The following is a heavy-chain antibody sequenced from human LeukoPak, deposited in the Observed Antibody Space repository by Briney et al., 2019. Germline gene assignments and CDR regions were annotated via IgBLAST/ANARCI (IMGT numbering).Heavy chain of an antibody. CDR3: ARGIHDGGYSSKAHFDY. Sequence: SQTLSLTCALSGDSVSSNSAAWNWIRQSPSRGIEWLGRTYYRSKWYNDYAVSVKSRITINPDTSKNQFSLQLNSVTPEDTAVYYCARGIHDGGYSSKAHFDYWGQGTLVTVSS. CDR1: GDSVSSNSAA. D-gene: IGHD6-19*01. J-gene: IGHJ4*02. V-gene: IGHV6-1*01. CDR2: TYYRSKWYN.